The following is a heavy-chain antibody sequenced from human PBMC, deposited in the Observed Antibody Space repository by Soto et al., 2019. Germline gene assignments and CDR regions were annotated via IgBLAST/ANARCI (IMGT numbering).Heavy chain of an antibody. J-gene: IGHJ6*02. CDR3: ARHIVVVPAALSAGYYYGMDV. CDR1: GYSFTSYW. D-gene: IGHD2-2*01. Sequence: GESLKISCKGSGYSFTSYWISWVRQMPGKGLEWMGRIDPSDSYTNYSPSFQGHVTISADKSISTAYLQWSSLKASDTAMYYCARHIVVVPAALSAGYYYGMDVWGQGTTVTV. CDR2: IDPSDSYT. V-gene: IGHV5-10-1*01.